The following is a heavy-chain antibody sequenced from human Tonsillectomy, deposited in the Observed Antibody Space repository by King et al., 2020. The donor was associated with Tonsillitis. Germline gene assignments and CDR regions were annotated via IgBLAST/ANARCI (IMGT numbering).Heavy chain of an antibody. V-gene: IGHV2-5*01. D-gene: IGHD1-7*01. Sequence: FTLKESGPTLVKPTQTLTLTCTFSGFSLSTSGVGVGWIRQPPGKALEWLALLYWNDDTRYSPSLKSRLTITKDTSKNQVFLTMTNVDPVDKATYYCAHRHPAEYNWSYGTFDIWGQGTMVTVSS. J-gene: IGHJ3*02. CDR1: GFSLSTSGVG. CDR3: AHRHPAEYNWSYGTFDI. CDR2: LYWNDDT.